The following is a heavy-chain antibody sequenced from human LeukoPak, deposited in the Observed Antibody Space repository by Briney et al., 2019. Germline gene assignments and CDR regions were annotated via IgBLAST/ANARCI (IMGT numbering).Heavy chain of an antibody. V-gene: IGHV4-59*01. CDR1: GGSISSYY. CDR3: ARGGGLRYNSGWYWYFDY. J-gene: IGHJ4*02. D-gene: IGHD6-19*01. CDR2: IYYSGST. Sequence: PSETLSLTCTVSGGSISSYYWSWIRQPPGKGLEWLGYIYYSGSTNYNPSLKGRVNISVDTSKNQFSLKLSSVTAADTAVYYCARGGGLRYNSGWYWYFDYWGQGTLVTVSS.